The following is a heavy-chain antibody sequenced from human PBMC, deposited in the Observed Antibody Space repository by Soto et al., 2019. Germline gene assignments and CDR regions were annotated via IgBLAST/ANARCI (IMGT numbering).Heavy chain of an antibody. D-gene: IGHD1-7*01. CDR2: VSPSGHT. CDR1: GDSISSYS. Sequence: SETLSLTCAVSGDSISSYSWNWIRQTAGRGLEWIGRVSPSGHTQYRSSFETRVTISVDMSTNQFFLELRYVTAADTAVYYCARESGENWSYEAYWGQVTQVTVSS. J-gene: IGHJ4*02. V-gene: IGHV4-4*07. CDR3: ARESGENWSYEAY.